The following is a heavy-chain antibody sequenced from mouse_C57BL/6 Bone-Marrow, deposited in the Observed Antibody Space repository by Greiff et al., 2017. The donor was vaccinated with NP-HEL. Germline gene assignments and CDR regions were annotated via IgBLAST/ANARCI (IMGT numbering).Heavy chain of an antibody. CDR3: ARVGYDMGYAMGY. J-gene: IGHJ4*01. CDR1: GYTFTSYW. Sequence: QVQLQQPGAELVKPGASVKLSCKASGYTFTSYWMQWVKQRPGQGLEWIGEIDTSDSYTNYNQKFKGKATLTVDTSSSTSYMQLSSLTSEDSAVYYCARVGYDMGYAMGYWGQGASVTVSS. D-gene: IGHD2-2*01. CDR2: IDTSDSYT. V-gene: IGHV1-50*01.